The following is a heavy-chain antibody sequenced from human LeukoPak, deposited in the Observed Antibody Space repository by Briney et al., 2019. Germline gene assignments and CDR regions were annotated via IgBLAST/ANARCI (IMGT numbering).Heavy chain of an antibody. CDR2: INSVSSSI. D-gene: IGHD3-10*01. V-gene: IGHV3-21*01. CDR3: ASIGWFGELCLDF. CDR1: GFTFTTYT. J-gene: IGHJ4*02. Sequence: GGSLRLSCAASGFTFTTYTMNWIRQAPGEGLEWLSSINSVSSSIYYADSVKGRFTISRDNAKNSLYLQMSSLRAEDTAVYYCASIGWFGELCLDFWGQGTLVTVSS.